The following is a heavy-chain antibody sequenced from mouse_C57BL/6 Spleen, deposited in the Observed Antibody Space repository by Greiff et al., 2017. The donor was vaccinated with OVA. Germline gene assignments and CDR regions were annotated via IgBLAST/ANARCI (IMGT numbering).Heavy chain of an antibody. J-gene: IGHJ2*01. D-gene: IGHD1-1*01. Sequence: EVMLVESEGGLVQPGSSMKLSCTASGFTFSDYYMAWVRQVPEKGLEWVANINYDGSSTYYLDSLKSRFIISRDNAKNILYLQMSSLKSEDTATYYCAREYYGSSSRGYFDYWGQGTTLTVSS. CDR1: GFTFSDYY. CDR3: AREYYGSSSRGYFDY. V-gene: IGHV5-16*01. CDR2: INYDGSST.